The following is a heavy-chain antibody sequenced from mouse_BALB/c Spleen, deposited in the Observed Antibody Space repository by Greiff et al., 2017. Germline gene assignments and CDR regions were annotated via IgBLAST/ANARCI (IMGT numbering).Heavy chain of an antibody. CDR2: INPSNGGT. J-gene: IGHJ4*01. CDR3: TSRYFGAMDY. Sequence: QVQLQQSGAELVKPGASVKLSCKASGYTFTSYYMYWVKQRPGQGLEWIGGINPSNGGTNFNEKFKSKATLTVDKSSSTAYMQLSSLTSEDCAVYYCTSRYFGAMDYWGQGTSVTVSS. CDR1: GYTFTSYY. V-gene: IGHV1S81*02. D-gene: IGHD1-1*01.